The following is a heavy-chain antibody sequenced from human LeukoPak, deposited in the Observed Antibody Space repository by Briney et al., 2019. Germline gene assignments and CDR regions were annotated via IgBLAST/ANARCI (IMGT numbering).Heavy chain of an antibody. V-gene: IGHV1-69*04. D-gene: IGHD3-10*01. Sequence: ASVKVSCKASGYTFTSYGISWVRQAPGQGLEWMGRIIPILGIANYAQKFQGRVTITADKSTSTAYMELSSLRSEDTAVYYCALRGYYGSGIDYWGQGTLVTVSS. CDR2: IIPILGIA. J-gene: IGHJ4*02. CDR3: ALRGYYGSGIDY. CDR1: GYTFTSYG.